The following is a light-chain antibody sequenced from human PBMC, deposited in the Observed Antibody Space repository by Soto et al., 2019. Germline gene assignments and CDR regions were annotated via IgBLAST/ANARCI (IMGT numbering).Light chain of an antibody. J-gene: IGKJ2*01. V-gene: IGKV3-20*01. CDR2: GAS. Sequence: ENGLTQSPGTLSLSPGERATLSCRASQNGNNHYLAWYQHKTGQAPSLHIYGASRRAAAIPDRSSARGSGTDFTPGISRLQPEDFAVYHYQHFGSFPNTFDQGPALEI. CDR1: QNGNNHY. CDR3: QHFGSFPNT.